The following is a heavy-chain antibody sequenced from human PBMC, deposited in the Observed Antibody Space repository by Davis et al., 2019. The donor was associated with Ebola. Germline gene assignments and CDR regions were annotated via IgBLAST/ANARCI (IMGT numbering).Heavy chain of an antibody. J-gene: IGHJ4*02. Sequence: GESLKISCAASGFTFSSYGMHWVRQAPGKGLEWVAVIWYDGSNKYYADSVKGRFTISRDNSKNTLYLQMNSLRAEDTAVYYCARGGGYSSGWDDYWGQGTLVTVSS. V-gene: IGHV3-33*01. CDR1: GFTFSSYG. CDR2: IWYDGSNK. D-gene: IGHD6-19*01. CDR3: ARGGGYSSGWDDY.